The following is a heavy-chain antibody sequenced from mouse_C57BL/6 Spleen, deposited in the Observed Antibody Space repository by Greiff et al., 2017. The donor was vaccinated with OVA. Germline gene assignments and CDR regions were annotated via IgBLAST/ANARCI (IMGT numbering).Heavy chain of an antibody. V-gene: IGHV7-3*01. J-gene: IGHJ3*01. Sequence: EVKLVESGGGLVQPGGSLSLSCAASGFTFTDYYMSWVRQPPGKALEWLGFIRNKANGYTTEYSASVKGRFTISRDNSQSILYLQMNALRAEDSATYYCARSPNGAWFAYWGQGTLVTVSA. CDR2: IRNKANGYTT. CDR1: GFTFTDYY. CDR3: ARSPNGAWFAY.